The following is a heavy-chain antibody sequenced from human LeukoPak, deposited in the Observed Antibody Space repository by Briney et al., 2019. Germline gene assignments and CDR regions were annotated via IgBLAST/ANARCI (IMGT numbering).Heavy chain of an antibody. Sequence: SEALSLSCTVSGGSISSSSYYWGWIRQPPGKGLEWIGSIYYSGSTYYNPSLKSRVTISVDTSKNQFSLKLSSVTAADTAVYYCARVLGGSPNWFDPWGQGTLVTVSS. V-gene: IGHV4-39*07. CDR3: ARVLGGSPNWFDP. J-gene: IGHJ5*02. CDR2: IYYSGST. D-gene: IGHD1-26*01. CDR1: GGSISSSSYY.